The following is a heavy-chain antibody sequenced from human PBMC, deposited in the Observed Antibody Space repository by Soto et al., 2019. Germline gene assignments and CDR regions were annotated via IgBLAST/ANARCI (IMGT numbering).Heavy chain of an antibody. Sequence: GGSLRLSCAASGFTFISYAMSWVRQAPGKGLEWVSAISGSGGSTYYADSVKGRFTISRDNSKNTLYLQMNSLRAEDTAVYYCAKGYSSRQIYFDYWGQGTLVTVSS. V-gene: IGHV3-23*01. CDR3: AKGYSSRQIYFDY. J-gene: IGHJ4*02. CDR1: GFTFISYA. D-gene: IGHD6-13*01. CDR2: ISGSGGST.